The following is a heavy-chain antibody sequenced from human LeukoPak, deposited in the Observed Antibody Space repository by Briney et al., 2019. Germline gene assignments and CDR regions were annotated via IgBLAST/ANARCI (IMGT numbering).Heavy chain of an antibody. CDR1: GFTFISYW. D-gene: IGHD6-19*01. CDR2: IKQDGSEK. V-gene: IGHV3-7*01. Sequence: GGSLRLSCAASGFTFISYWVSWVRQAPGKGLEWVANIKQDGSEKYYVYTAKGRYTISRDNDKNSLYMQMNSLRAEDTAVYFCARDIEQWLDGNAFDIWGKGTMVTVSS. CDR3: ARDIEQWLDGNAFDI. J-gene: IGHJ3*02.